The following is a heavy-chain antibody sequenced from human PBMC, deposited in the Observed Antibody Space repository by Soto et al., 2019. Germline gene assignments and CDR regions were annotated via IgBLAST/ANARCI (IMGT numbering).Heavy chain of an antibody. Sequence: EVQLLESGGGLVQPGGSLRLSCAASGFTFSSYAMKWVRQAPGKGLEWVSLIGESGTPTYYADSVKGRFTISRDNSGNTLFLEMYSLRAEDTAVYYCASYIPGVRYYGMDVWGQGNTVTVAS. V-gene: IGHV3-23*01. D-gene: IGHD2-2*01. CDR2: IGESGTPT. J-gene: IGHJ6*02. CDR3: ASYIPGVRYYGMDV. CDR1: GFTFSSYA.